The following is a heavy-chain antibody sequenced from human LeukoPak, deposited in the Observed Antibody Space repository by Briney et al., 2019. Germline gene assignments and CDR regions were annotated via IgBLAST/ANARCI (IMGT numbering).Heavy chain of an antibody. CDR2: INHSGST. D-gene: IGHD3-10*01. J-gene: IGHJ5*02. CDR1: GGSFSGYY. V-gene: IGHV4-34*01. Sequence: SETLSLTCAVYGGSFSGYYWSWIRQPPGKGLEWIGEINHSGSTNYNPSLKSRVTISVDTSKNQFSLKLSSVTAADTAVYYCARPLMYYYGSETYFWFDPWGQGTLVTVSS. CDR3: ARPLMYYYGSETYFWFDP.